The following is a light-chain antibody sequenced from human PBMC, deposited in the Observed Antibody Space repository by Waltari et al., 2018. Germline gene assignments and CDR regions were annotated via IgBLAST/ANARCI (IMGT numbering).Light chain of an antibody. V-gene: IGLV3-10*01. Sequence: SYELTQPPSVSVSPGQTATITCSGDALPRKYAHWYQQKSGQAPMLVIPKDTKRPSGIPDRFSGSSSGTMATLTITGAQVEDDADYYCYSTDISGDLGVFGGGTKLTVL. CDR3: YSTDISGDLGV. CDR1: ALPRKY. CDR2: KDT. J-gene: IGLJ3*02.